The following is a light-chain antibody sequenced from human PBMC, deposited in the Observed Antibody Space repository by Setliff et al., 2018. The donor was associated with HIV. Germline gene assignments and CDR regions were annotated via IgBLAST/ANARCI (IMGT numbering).Light chain of an antibody. CDR1: TSDIGSYNR. J-gene: IGLJ1*01. CDR2: EVS. Sequence: QSVLTQPPSVSGSPGQSIIISCTGTTSDIGSYNRVSWYQQHPGTAPKLILYEVSKWPSGASNHFSGSKSGNTASLTISGLRTEDEAEYYCCSYASSGSLVFGAGTKVTVL. CDR3: CSYASSGSLV. V-gene: IGLV2-23*02.